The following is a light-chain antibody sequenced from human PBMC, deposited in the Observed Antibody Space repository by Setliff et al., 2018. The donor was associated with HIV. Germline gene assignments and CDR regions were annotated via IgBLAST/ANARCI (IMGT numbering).Light chain of an antibody. CDR1: SSNIGAGYD. CDR2: GNS. V-gene: IGLV1-40*01. J-gene: IGLJ1*01. Sequence: QSVLSQPPSVSGAPGQRVTISCTGSSSNIGAGYDVHWYQQLPGTAPKLLTYGNSNRPSGVPDRFSGSKSGTSASLAISGLQSEDEAAYFCAAWDDSLNDYVFGTGTKVTV. CDR3: AAWDDSLNDYV.